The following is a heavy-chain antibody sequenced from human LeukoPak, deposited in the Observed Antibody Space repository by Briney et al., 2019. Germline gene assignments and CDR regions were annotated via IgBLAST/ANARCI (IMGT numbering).Heavy chain of an antibody. CDR1: GGSFSGYY. D-gene: IGHD3-10*01. V-gene: IGHV4-34*01. J-gene: IGHJ1*01. Sequence: SETLSLTCAVYGGSFSGYYWSWIRQPPGKGLEWIGEINHSGSTNYNPSLKSRVAISVDTSKIQFSPKLSSVTAADTAVYYCARGGGWFGELRGYIQHWGQGTLVTVSS. CDR3: ARGGGWFGELRGYIQH. CDR2: INHSGST.